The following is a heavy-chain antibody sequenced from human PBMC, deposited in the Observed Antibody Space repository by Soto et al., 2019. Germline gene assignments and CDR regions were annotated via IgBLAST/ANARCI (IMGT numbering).Heavy chain of an antibody. CDR1: GGSISSSRCH. D-gene: IGHD3-22*01. V-gene: IGHV4-39*07. J-gene: IGHJ5*02. Sequence: SETLSLTCTVSGGSISSSRCHWGWIRQPPGKGLEWIASIKYSGTTFYNPSLKSRVTISVDTSKNQFSLKLSSVTAADTAVYYCARLYDSSGYPHWFDPWGQGTLVTVSS. CDR3: ARLYDSSGYPHWFDP. CDR2: IKYSGTT.